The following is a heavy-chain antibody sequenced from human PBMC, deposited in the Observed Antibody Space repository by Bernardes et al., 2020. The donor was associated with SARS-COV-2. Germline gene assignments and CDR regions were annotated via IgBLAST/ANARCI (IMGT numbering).Heavy chain of an antibody. CDR2: ISGRGTYI. CDR3: ARDQGARVDTPLDY. V-gene: IGHV3-21*01. D-gene: IGHD5-18*01. CDR1: GFTFSSYS. J-gene: IGHJ4*02. Sequence: GGSLRLSCAASGFTFSSYSMNWVRQAPGKGLEWVSSISGRGTYIFYADSLKGRFTISRDNAKSSLYLQINSLRAEDTAVYFCARDQGARVDTPLDYWGQGTLVTVSS.